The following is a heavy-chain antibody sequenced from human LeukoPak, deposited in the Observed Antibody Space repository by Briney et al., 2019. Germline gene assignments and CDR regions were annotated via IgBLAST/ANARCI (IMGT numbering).Heavy chain of an antibody. CDR2: ISAYNGNT. V-gene: IGHV1-18*01. CDR1: GYTFTSYG. J-gene: IGHJ4*02. CDR3: ARDPAYGDYVGFDY. Sequence: ASVKVSRKASGYTFTSYGISWVRQAPGQGLEWMGWISAYNGNTNYAQKLQGRVTMTTDTSTSTAYMELRSLRSDDTAVYYCARDPAYGDYVGFDYWGQGTLVTVSS. D-gene: IGHD4-17*01.